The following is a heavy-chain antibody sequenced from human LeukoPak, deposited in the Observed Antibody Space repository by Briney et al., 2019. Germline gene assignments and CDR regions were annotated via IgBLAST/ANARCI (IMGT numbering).Heavy chain of an antibody. CDR1: GGSISSYY. Sequence: PSETLSLTCTVSGGSISSYYWTWIRQSPGKGLEGFGVIYYSGSTDYSPSLRSRVTILVDRSKNQFSLKLTSVTAADTAVYFCARRPVDYSSSDHSFGIWGQGTMVTVSS. D-gene: IGHD6-13*01. J-gene: IGHJ3*02. CDR2: IYYSGST. CDR3: ARRPVDYSSSDHSFGI. V-gene: IGHV4-59*01.